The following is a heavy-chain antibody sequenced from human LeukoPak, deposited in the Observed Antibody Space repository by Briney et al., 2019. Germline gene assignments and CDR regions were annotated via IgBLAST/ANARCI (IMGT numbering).Heavy chain of an antibody. J-gene: IGHJ6*03. V-gene: IGHV5-51*01. D-gene: IGHD6-19*01. CDR2: IYPDDSDT. Sequence: GESLKISCKGSGYTFTNYWIGWVRQMPGKGLEWMGIIYPDDSDTRYSPSFQGQVTISADRSISTAYLQWSSLKASDTAIYYCARLPSGISSGWTGYYYFYMDVWGKGTTVTVSS. CDR1: GYTFTNYW. CDR3: ARLPSGISSGWTGYYYFYMDV.